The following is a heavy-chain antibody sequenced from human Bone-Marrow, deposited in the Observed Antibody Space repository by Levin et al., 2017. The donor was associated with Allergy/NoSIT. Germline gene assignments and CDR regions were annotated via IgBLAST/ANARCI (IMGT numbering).Heavy chain of an antibody. J-gene: IGHJ4*02. Sequence: PSETLSLTCTVSGGSISSSSYYWGWIRQPPGKGLEWIGSIYYSGSTYYNPSLKSRVTISVDTSKNQFSLKLSSVTAADTAVYYCAREDVNYYGSGSYYNDFDYWGQGTLVTVSS. CDR1: GGSISSSSYY. CDR3: AREDVNYYGSGSYYNDFDY. D-gene: IGHD3-10*01. CDR2: IYYSGST. V-gene: IGHV4-39*07.